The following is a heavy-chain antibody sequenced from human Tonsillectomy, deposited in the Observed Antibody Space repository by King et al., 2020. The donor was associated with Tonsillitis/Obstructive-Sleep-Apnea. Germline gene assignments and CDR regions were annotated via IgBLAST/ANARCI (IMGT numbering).Heavy chain of an antibody. J-gene: IGHJ6*03. CDR1: GFTFSDYY. CDR3: ATQPEPTAGRYSNYRDYYYMDV. D-gene: IGHD4-11*01. Sequence: QLVQYGGGLVKPGGSLRLSCAASGFTFSDYYMSWIRQAPGKGLEWVSYISSSSSYTNYADSVKGRFTISRDNAKNSLYLQMNSLRAEDTAVYYCATQPEPTAGRYSNYRDYYYMDVWGKGTTVTVSS. CDR2: ISSSSSYT. V-gene: IGHV3-11*05.